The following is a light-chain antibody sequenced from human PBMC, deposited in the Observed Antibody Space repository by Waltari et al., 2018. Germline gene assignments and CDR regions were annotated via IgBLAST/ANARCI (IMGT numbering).Light chain of an antibody. CDR2: YDD. J-gene: IGLJ3*02. Sequence: QSVLTQPPSVSEAPRQRVTLPSSGRYSNIGTHGLNLYQLVPGKTPRLVIYYDDLVPSGVSERFSGSRSGTSASLAIRGLQPEDEAEYFCEAWDDSLDGWVFGGGTKLTVL. V-gene: IGLV1-36*01. CDR3: EAWDDSLDGWV. CDR1: YSNIGTHG.